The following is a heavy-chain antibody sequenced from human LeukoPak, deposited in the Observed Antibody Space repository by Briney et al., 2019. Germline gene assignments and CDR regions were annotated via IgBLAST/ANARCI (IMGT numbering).Heavy chain of an antibody. J-gene: IGHJ4*02. CDR2: IYYSGIT. CDR3: ARPYGGSVFDY. CDR1: SGSISSSSYY. V-gene: IGHV4-39*01. Sequence: SQTLSLXCTVSSGSISSSSYYWGWIRQPPGKGLEWIGSIYYSGITYYNPSLKSRVTISVDTSKNQFSLKLSSVTAADTAVYYCARPYGGSVFDYWGQGTLVTVSS. D-gene: IGHD4/OR15-4a*01.